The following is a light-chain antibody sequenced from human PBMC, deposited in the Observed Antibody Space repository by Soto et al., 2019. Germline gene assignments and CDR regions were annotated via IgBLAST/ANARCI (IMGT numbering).Light chain of an antibody. CDR1: QGISNY. V-gene: IGKV1-9*01. CDR3: QQLNNYPTAS. Sequence: DIQLTQSPSFLSASVGDRVTITCRASQGISNYLAWYQQKPGKAPNLLIYAASTLQSGVPSRFSGSGSGTEFTLTISSLQPEDFATYFCQQLNNYPTASFGGGTKVEIK. CDR2: AAS. J-gene: IGKJ4*01.